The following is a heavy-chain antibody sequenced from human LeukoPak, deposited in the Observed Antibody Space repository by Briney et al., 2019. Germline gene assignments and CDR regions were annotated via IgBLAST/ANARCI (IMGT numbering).Heavy chain of an antibody. Sequence: GRSLRLSCEASGLTFDHYAMHWVRQAPGKGLEWVSGVNWNGGSVGYADSVKGRFTISRDNAKNSLYLQMNSLRAEDTALYYCAKDHGGNYWYFDLWGRGTLVIVSS. D-gene: IGHD4-23*01. CDR2: VNWNGGSV. J-gene: IGHJ2*01. CDR3: AKDHGGNYWYFDL. CDR1: GLTFDHYA. V-gene: IGHV3-9*01.